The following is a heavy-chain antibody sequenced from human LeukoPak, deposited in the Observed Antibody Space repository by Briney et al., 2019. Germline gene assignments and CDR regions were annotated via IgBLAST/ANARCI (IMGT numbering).Heavy chain of an antibody. Sequence: PGGSLRLSCAASGFTFNNYWMTWVRQAPGKGLEWVASIRQDGGETYYVDSVKGRFTISRDNAKNSLYLQMNSLTSEDTAVYYCARGYSTGWGDFQYWGQGSLVTVSS. CDR2: IRQDGGET. CDR1: GFTFNNYW. D-gene: IGHD2-2*01. J-gene: IGHJ1*01. V-gene: IGHV3-7*01. CDR3: ARGYSTGWGDFQY.